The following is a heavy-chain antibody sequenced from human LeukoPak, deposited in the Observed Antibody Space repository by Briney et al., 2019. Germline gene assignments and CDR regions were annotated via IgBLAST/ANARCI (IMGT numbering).Heavy chain of an antibody. CDR1: GFTFSSYC. CDR3: ARYSSSSFYYYYYGMDV. J-gene: IGHJ6*02. V-gene: IGHV3-7*01. Sequence: PGGSLRLSCAASGFTFSSYCMSWVRQAPGKGLEWVANINQDGSEKYYLDSMKRRFTISRDNAKNSLYLQMNSLRAEDTAVYYCARYSSSSFYYYYYGMDVWGQGTTVTVSS. D-gene: IGHD6-6*01. CDR2: INQDGSEK.